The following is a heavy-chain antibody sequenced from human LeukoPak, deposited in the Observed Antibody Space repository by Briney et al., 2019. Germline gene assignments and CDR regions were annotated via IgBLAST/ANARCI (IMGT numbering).Heavy chain of an antibody. CDR2: INHSGST. J-gene: IGHJ6*03. CDR3: AKAVGAKRGYYYYMDV. V-gene: IGHV4-34*01. D-gene: IGHD4/OR15-4a*01. CDR1: GESFSGYY. Sequence: SETLSLTCAVYGESFSGYYWSWIRQPPGKGLEWIGEINHSGSTNYNPSLKSRVTISVDTSKNQFSLKLSSVTAADKAVYYCAKAVGAKRGYYYYMDVWGKGTTVTVSS.